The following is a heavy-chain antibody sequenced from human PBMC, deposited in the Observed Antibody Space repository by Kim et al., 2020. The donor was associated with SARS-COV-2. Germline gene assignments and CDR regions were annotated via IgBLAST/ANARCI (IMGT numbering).Heavy chain of an antibody. V-gene: IGHV4-4*07. Sequence: TNYNPSLKSRVTMSVDTSKNQFSLKLSSVTAADTAVYYCARDETGGWFDPWGQGTLVTVSS. CDR2: T. J-gene: IGHJ5*02. CDR3: ARDETGGWFDP.